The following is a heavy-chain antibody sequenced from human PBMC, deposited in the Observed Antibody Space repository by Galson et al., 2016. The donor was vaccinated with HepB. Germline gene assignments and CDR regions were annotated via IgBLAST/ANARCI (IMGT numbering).Heavy chain of an antibody. CDR3: AHSSRGGEYVGPPPTYFLDA. CDR1: GFSLSTTGVG. Sequence: PALVKPTQTLTLTCTFSGFSLSTTGVGVGWIRQPPGKALEWLALIYWDDDIRYSPSLKSRLTTTRGTSRDQVVLIMTDMDPVDTATYYCAHSSRGGEYVGPPPTYFLDAWGQGTLVTVSS. J-gene: IGHJ5*02. CDR2: IYWDDDI. V-gene: IGHV2-5*02. D-gene: IGHD2/OR15-2a*01.